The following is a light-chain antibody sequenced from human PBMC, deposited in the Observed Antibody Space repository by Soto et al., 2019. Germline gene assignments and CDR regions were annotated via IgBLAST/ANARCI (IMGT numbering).Light chain of an antibody. V-gene: IGKV1-17*03. Sequence: DIQMTQSPSAMSASVGDRVTITCRASQDVSTFLAWFQQKPGKVPERLIFGTSTLQSGVPSRFRGRGSGTEFTLTISSLQPEDFATYYCLQHSSFPYTFGQGTRLEI. CDR3: LQHSSFPYT. CDR2: GTS. CDR1: QDVSTF. J-gene: IGKJ2*01.